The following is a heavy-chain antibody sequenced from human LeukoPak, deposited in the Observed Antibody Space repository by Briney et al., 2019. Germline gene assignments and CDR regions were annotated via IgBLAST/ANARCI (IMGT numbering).Heavy chain of an antibody. V-gene: IGHV4-4*07. CDR2: IYTSGST. D-gene: IGHD6-19*01. Sequence: SETLSLTCTVSGGSISSYYWSWIRQPAGKGLEWIGRIYTSGSTNYNPSLKSRVTMSVDTSKNQFSLKLSSVTAADTAVYYCARVAVAAPAYYFDYWGQGTLVTVSS. CDR1: GGSISSYY. CDR3: ARVAVAAPAYYFDY. J-gene: IGHJ4*02.